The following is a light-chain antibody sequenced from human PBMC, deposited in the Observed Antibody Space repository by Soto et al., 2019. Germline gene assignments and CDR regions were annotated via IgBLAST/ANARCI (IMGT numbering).Light chain of an antibody. CDR2: DVS. CDR1: SSDVGGYMY. J-gene: IGLJ3*02. CDR3: SSYTRTSSL. Sequence: QSALTQPASVSGSPGQSITISCTATSSDVGGYMYVSWYQQHPGKAPKLIIYDVSNRPSGVSHRFSGSQFGNTASLTISGLQAEDEADYYCSSYTRTSSLFGGGTKVTVL. V-gene: IGLV2-14*01.